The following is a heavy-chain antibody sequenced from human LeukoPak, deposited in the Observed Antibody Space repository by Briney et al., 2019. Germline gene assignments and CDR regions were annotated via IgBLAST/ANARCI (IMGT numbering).Heavy chain of an antibody. CDR1: GFTFTDYG. CDR2: IRYDGTIK. J-gene: IGHJ4*02. CDR3: AKERTASKPSDLDY. V-gene: IGHV3-30*02. D-gene: IGHD1-1*01. Sequence: PGGSLRLSCAASGFTFTDYGIHWVRQAPGKGLEWVAFIRYDGTIKYYADSVKGRFTISRDNSRNTLYLQMNSLRTEDTAVYYCAKERTASKPSDLDYWRQRTLVTVSS.